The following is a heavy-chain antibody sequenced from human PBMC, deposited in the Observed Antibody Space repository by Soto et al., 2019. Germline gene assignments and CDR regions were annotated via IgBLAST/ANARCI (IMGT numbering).Heavy chain of an antibody. V-gene: IGHV3-30*18. J-gene: IGHJ6*02. Sequence: PGGFLRLSCAASGFTFSSYGMHWVRQAPGKGLEWVAVISYDGSNKYYADSVKGRFTISRDNSKNTLYLQMNSLRAEDTAVYYCAKDPSAAGTASYGMDVWGQGTTVTVSS. D-gene: IGHD6-13*01. CDR2: ISYDGSNK. CDR3: AKDPSAAGTASYGMDV. CDR1: GFTFSSYG.